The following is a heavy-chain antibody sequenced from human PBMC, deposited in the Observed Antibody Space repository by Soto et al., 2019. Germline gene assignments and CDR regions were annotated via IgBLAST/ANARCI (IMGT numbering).Heavy chain of an antibody. V-gene: IGHV4-59*08. J-gene: IGHJ5*02. D-gene: IGHD3-3*01. Sequence: QVQLQESGPGLVKPSETLSLTCTVSGGSISSYYWSWIRQPPGKGLEWIGYIYYSGSTNYNPSLKSRVTISLDTSKNQFSLKLSSVTAADTAVYYCARHPYDFWSGRNWFDPWGQGTLVTVSS. CDR1: GGSISSYY. CDR3: ARHPYDFWSGRNWFDP. CDR2: IYYSGST.